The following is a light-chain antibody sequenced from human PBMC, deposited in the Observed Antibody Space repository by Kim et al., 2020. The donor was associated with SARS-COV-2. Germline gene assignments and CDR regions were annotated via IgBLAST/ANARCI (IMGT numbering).Light chain of an antibody. CDR3: QQYHSFPLT. V-gene: IGKV1-5*03. Sequence: DIQMTQSPSVLSASVGDRVTITCRASQSINNWLAWYQQKPGKAPKLLIFKGSGLQSGVPSRFSGSGSGTELTLTINSLQPDDFASYYCQQYHSFPLTFGGGTKVDIK. CDR1: QSINNW. CDR2: KGS. J-gene: IGKJ4*01.